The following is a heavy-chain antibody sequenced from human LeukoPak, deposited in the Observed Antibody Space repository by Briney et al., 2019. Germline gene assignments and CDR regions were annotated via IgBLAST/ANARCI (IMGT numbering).Heavy chain of an antibody. CDR3: ARAQYSSSWYGVFWFDP. CDR1: GGSISSYY. D-gene: IGHD6-13*01. Sequence: SETLSLTCTVSGGSISSYYWSWIRQPPGKGLEWIGYIYYSGSTNYNPSLKSRVTISVDTSKNQFSLKLSSVTAADTAVYYCARAQYSSSWYGVFWFDPWGQGILVTVSS. V-gene: IGHV4-59*01. J-gene: IGHJ5*02. CDR2: IYYSGST.